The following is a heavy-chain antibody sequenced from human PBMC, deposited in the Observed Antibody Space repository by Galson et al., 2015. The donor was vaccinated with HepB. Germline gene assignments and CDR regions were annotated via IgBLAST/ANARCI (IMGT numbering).Heavy chain of an antibody. D-gene: IGHD3-22*01. CDR1: GYTFTTYG. Sequence: SVKVSCKASGYTFTTYGISWVRQAPGQGLEWMGWISAYNGNTNYAQNLQGRVTMTTDTSTNTAYMELRSLRSDDTAVYYCARSYYYESREFQHWGQGTLVTVSS. CDR2: ISAYNGNT. CDR3: ARSYYYESREFQH. J-gene: IGHJ1*01. V-gene: IGHV1-18*01.